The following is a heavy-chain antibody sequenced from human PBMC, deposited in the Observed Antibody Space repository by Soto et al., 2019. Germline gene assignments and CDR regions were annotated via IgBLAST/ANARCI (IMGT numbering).Heavy chain of an antibody. CDR2: TDPSDSYT. CDR1: GYSFTSYW. Sequence: GESLKISCKGSGYSFTSYWISWVRQMPGKGLEWMGRTDPSDSYTNYSPSFQGHVTISADKSISTAYLQWSSLKASDTAMYYCARLAYCGGDCYYYFDYWGQGTLVTVS. D-gene: IGHD2-21*02. J-gene: IGHJ4*02. V-gene: IGHV5-10-1*01. CDR3: ARLAYCGGDCYYYFDY.